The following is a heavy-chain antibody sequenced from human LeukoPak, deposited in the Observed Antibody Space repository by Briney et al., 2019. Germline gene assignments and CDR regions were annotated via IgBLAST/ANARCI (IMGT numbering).Heavy chain of an antibody. V-gene: IGHV1-3*01. J-gene: IGHJ3*02. CDR1: GGTFSSYA. Sequence: ASVKVSCKASGGTFSSYAISWVRQAPGQRLEWMGWINVGNGNTKYSQKFQGRVTITRDTSASTAYMELSSLRSEDTAVYYCARVGLLWFGELLEIWGQGTMVTVSS. CDR2: INVGNGNT. CDR3: ARVGLLWFGELLEI. D-gene: IGHD3-10*01.